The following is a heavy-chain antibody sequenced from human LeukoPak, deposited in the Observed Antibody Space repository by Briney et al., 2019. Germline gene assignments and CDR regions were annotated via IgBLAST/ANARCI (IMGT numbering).Heavy chain of an antibody. CDR3: ARVTIFGVVRAFDI. CDR1: GGSISSGSYY. V-gene: IGHV4-61*02. D-gene: IGHD3-3*01. J-gene: IGHJ3*02. CDR2: IYTSGST. Sequence: SQTLSLTCTVSGGSISSGSYYWSWIRQPAVKGLEWIGRIYTSGSTNYNPSLESRVTISVDTSKNQFSLKLSSVTAADTAVYYCARVTIFGVVRAFDIWGQGTMVTVSS.